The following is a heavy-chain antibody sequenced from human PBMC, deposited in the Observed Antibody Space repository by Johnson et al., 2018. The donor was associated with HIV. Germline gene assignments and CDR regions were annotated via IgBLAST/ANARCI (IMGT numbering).Heavy chain of an antibody. CDR2: ISSGGRTI. CDR3: AKCGDADAFDI. Sequence: QMQLVESGGGLVKPGGSLRLSCAASGFKFSDYHMSWIRQAPGKGLEWVSYISSGGRTIYYADSVKGRFTISRDNAKNSLYLQMNSLRVEDTAVYYCAKCGDADAFDIWGQGTMVTVSS. V-gene: IGHV3-11*04. J-gene: IGHJ3*02. CDR1: GFKFSDYH. D-gene: IGHD3-10*01.